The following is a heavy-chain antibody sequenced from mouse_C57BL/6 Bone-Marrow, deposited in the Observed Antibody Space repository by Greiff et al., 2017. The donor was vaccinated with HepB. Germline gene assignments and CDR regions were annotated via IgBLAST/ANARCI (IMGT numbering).Heavy chain of an antibody. CDR2: IRSKSNNYAT. CDR3: VRQGATVVPYFDY. D-gene: IGHD1-1*01. J-gene: IGHJ2*01. CDR1: GFSFNTYA. Sequence: EVQLVESGGGLVQPKGSLKLSCAASGFSFNTYAMNWVRQAPGKGLEWVARIRSKSNNYATYYADSVKDRFTISRDDSESMLYLKMNNLKTEDTAMYYCVRQGATVVPYFDYWGQGTTLTVSS. V-gene: IGHV10-1*01.